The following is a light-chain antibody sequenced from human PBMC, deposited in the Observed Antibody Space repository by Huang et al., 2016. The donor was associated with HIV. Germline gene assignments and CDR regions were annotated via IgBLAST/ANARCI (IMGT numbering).Light chain of an antibody. CDR3: MQGTHWPLT. Sequence: TLGQPASISCRSSQSLLHSDGNTYLIWLQQRPGHSPRRLIYKVSNRDSGVPDRFSGSGSGSDFTLRISRVEPEDVGVYYCMQGTHWPLTFGGGTKVEIK. J-gene: IGKJ4*01. CDR2: KVS. CDR1: QSLLHSDGNTY. V-gene: IGKV2-30*02.